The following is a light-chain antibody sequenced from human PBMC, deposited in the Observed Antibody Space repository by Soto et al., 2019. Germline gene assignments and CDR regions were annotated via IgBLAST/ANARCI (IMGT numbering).Light chain of an antibody. V-gene: IGLV2-8*01. J-gene: IGLJ3*02. CDR2: EVN. CDR1: SSDVGGYNS. CDR3: SSYAGSKNLV. Sequence: QSALTQPPSASGSPGQSVTISCTGTSSDVGGYNSVPWYQQHPGKAPKLMIYEVNKRPSGVPDRFSASKSDNTASLTVSGLQAEDEADYYCSSYAGSKNLVFGGGTKLTVL.